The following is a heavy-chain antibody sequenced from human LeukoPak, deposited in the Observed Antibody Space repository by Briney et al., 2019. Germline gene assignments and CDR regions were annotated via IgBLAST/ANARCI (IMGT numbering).Heavy chain of an antibody. J-gene: IGHJ6*03. CDR3: ARGPYGNYYYYYYMDV. D-gene: IGHD4-17*01. V-gene: IGHV3-23*01. CDR1: GFTFSSYA. CDR2: ISGSGGST. Sequence: GGSLRLSCAASGFTFSSYAMSWVRQAPGKGLEWVSAISGSGGSTYYADSVKGRFTISRDNAKSSLYLQMNSLRAEDTAVYYCARGPYGNYYYYYYMDVWGKGTTVTISS.